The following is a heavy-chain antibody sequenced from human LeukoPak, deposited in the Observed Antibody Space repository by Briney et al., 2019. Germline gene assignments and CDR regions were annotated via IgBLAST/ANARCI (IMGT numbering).Heavy chain of an antibody. Sequence: PGGSLRLSCAASGFTFSSYGMHWVRQAPGKGLEWVAFIRYDGSNKYYADSVKGRFTISRDNSKNTLYLQMNSLRAEDTAVYYCAKGRVWLQLGGFDYWGQGTLVTVSS. CDR1: GFTFSSYG. V-gene: IGHV3-30*02. CDR2: IRYDGSNK. CDR3: AKGRVWLQLGGFDY. D-gene: IGHD5-24*01. J-gene: IGHJ4*02.